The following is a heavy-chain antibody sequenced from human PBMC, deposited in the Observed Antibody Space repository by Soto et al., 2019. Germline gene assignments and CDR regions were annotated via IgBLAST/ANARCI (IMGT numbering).Heavy chain of an antibody. D-gene: IGHD3-22*01. J-gene: IGHJ4*02. CDR2: IYYSGST. CDR1: GGSISSGGYY. CDR3: ARASGYDSSVY. Sequence: QVQLQESGPGLVKPSQTLSLTCTVSGGSISSGGYYWSWIRQHPGKGLEWIGYIYYSGSTYYNPSLKSXXTXSXXTSKNLFSLKLSSVTAADTAVYYCARASGYDSSVYWGQGTLVTVSS. V-gene: IGHV4-31*03.